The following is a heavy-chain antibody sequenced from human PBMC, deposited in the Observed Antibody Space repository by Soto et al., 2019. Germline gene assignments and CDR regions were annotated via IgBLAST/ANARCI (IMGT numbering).Heavy chain of an antibody. CDR3: ARDLAPPTTIFGVVIQDNWFDP. J-gene: IGHJ5*02. V-gene: IGHV1-18*04. Sequence: ASAKVSCKASGYTFTSYGISWVRQAPGQGLEWMGWISAYNGNTNYAQRLQGRVTMTTDTSTSTAYMELRSLRSDDTAVYYCARDLAPPTTIFGVVIQDNWFDPWGQGTLVTVSS. CDR2: ISAYNGNT. CDR1: GYTFTSYG. D-gene: IGHD3-3*01.